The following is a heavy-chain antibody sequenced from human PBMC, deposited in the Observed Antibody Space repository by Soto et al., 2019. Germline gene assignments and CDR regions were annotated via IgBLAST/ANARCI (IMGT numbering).Heavy chain of an antibody. D-gene: IGHD6-13*01. Sequence: SVKVSCKSSGGTFSSYSISWVRQAPGQGLECMGWIIPIFGTANYAQKFQGRVTITADKSTSTAYMELSSLRSEDTAVYYCARGGGIAAADDYYYGMDVWGQGTTVTVSS. CDR3: ARGGGIAAADDYYYGMDV. CDR1: GGTFSSYS. J-gene: IGHJ6*02. V-gene: IGHV1-69*06. CDR2: IIPIFGTA.